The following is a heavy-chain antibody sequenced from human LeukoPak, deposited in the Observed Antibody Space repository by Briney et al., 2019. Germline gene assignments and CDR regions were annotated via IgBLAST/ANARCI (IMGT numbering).Heavy chain of an antibody. CDR3: AKATLTYYYDSSGYYETNPLQPDY. J-gene: IGHJ4*02. Sequence: PGGSLRLSCAASGFTFSDYYMSWIRQAPGKWLEWVSYISSSGSTYYADSVKGRFTISRDNSKNTLYLQMNSLRAEDTAVYYCAKATLTYYYDSSGYYETNPLQPDYWGQGTLVTVSS. CDR1: GFTFSDYY. V-gene: IGHV3-11*01. D-gene: IGHD3-22*01. CDR2: ISSSGST.